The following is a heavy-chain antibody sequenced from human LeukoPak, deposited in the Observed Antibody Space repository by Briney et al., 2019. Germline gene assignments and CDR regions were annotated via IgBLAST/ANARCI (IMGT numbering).Heavy chain of an antibody. D-gene: IGHD1-26*01. CDR3: ARVLRGSSDY. CDR2: ISWNSGSI. V-gene: IGHV3-9*01. J-gene: IGHJ4*02. Sequence: GGSLRLSCAASGFTFDDYAMHWVRQAPGKGLEWVSGISWNSGSIGYADSVKGRFTISRDNAKNSLYLQMNSLRAEDTAVYYCARVLRGSSDYWGQGTLVTVSS. CDR1: GFTFDDYA.